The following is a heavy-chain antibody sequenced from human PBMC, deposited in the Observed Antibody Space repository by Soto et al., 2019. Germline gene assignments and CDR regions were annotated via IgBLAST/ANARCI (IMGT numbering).Heavy chain of an antibody. CDR2: ISSNGGST. CDR1: WFTFRSHS. D-gene: IGHD3-16*01. Sequence: TGGSLRLSCAAPWFTFRSHSIHWVPQAPGEGLEYVSAISSNGGSTYYANSVKGRFTISRDNSKNTLYLQMGSLRAEDMAVYYCARDVSYYDYIWGSSPLDYWGQGTLVTVSS. CDR3: ARDVSYYDYIWGSSPLDY. J-gene: IGHJ4*02. V-gene: IGHV3-64*01.